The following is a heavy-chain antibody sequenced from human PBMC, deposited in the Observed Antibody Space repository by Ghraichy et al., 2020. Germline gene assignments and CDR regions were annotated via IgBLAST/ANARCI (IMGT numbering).Heavy chain of an antibody. Sequence: SVKVSCKASGGTFSSYAISWVRQAPGQGLEWMGGIIPIFGTANYAQKFQGRVTITADESTSTAYMELSSLRSEDTAVYYCATRGGVDRRSDWYFDLWGRGTLVTVSS. D-gene: IGHD1-14*01. J-gene: IGHJ2*01. CDR2: IIPIFGTA. CDR1: GGTFSSYA. V-gene: IGHV1-69*13. CDR3: ATRGGVDRRSDWYFDL.